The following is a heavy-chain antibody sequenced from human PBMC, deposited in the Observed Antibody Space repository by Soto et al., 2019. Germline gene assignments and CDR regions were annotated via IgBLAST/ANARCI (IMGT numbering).Heavy chain of an antibody. Sequence: SETLSLTCTVSGGSISSTTSYWGWIRQPPGKGLEWIATIYFSGSTYYNPSLKNRVNISVDTSKNQFSLRLTSVTAADTAVYYCARHGPSIVISTPIDHWGQGTLVTVSS. D-gene: IGHD2-15*01. V-gene: IGHV4-39*01. CDR3: ARHGPSIVISTPIDH. J-gene: IGHJ4*02. CDR1: GGSISSTTSY. CDR2: IYFSGST.